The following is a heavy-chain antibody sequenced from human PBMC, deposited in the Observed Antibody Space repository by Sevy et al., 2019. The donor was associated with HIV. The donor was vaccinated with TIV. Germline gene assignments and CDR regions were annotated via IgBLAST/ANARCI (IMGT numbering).Heavy chain of an antibody. CDR3: AREDLSGSWPIFDY. CDR2: IIPIFGTA. CDR1: GGTFSSYA. D-gene: IGHD6-13*01. J-gene: IGHJ4*02. Sequence: ASVKVSCKASGGTFSSYAISWVRQAPGQGLEWMGRIIPIFGTANYAQKFQGRVTITADESTSTAYMELSSLRSEDTAVYYCAREDLSGSWPIFDYWGQGTLVTVSS. V-gene: IGHV1-69*13.